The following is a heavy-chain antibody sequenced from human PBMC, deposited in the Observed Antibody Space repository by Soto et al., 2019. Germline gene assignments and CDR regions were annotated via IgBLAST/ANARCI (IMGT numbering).Heavy chain of an antibody. CDR3: ARVRTSGSDRHHNDPDNCFDP. Sequence: QVQLVQSGAEVKKPGASVKVSCKASGYTFTSYGISWVRQAPGQGLEWMGWISAYNGNTNYAQKLQDRVTMTTDTAPSTAYTERRSLRSDDTAVYYWARVRTSGSDRHHNDPDNCFDPWGQGTLVTVSS. CDR1: GYTFTSYG. D-gene: IGHD1-1*01. CDR2: ISAYNGNT. J-gene: IGHJ5*02. V-gene: IGHV1-18*01.